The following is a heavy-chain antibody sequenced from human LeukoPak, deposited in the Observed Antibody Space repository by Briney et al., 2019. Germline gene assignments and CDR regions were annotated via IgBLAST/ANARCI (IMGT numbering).Heavy chain of an antibody. CDR3: ARGDGDPSSELGH. CDR2: IIPIFGTA. CDR1: GGTFSSYA. D-gene: IGHD1-26*01. J-gene: IGHJ4*02. Sequence: SVKVSCKASGGTFSSYATSWVRQAPGQGLEWMGGIIPIFGTANYAQKFQGRVTITTDESTSTAYMELSSLRSEDTAVYYCARGDGDPSSELGHWGQGTLVTVSS. V-gene: IGHV1-69*05.